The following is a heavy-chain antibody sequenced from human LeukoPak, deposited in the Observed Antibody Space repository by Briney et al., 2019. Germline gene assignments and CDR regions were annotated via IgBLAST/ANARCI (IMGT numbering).Heavy chain of an antibody. J-gene: IGHJ5*02. Sequence: GASVTVSCKASGYTFTGYYMHWVRQAPGQGLEWMGWIKPNSGGTNYAQKFQGRVSMTRDTSISTAYMELSRLRSDDTAVYYCARARGDIVVVPAAIWFDPWGPGTLVTVSS. CDR1: GYTFTGYY. CDR3: ARARGDIVVVPAAIWFDP. V-gene: IGHV1-2*02. D-gene: IGHD2-2*01. CDR2: IKPNSGGT.